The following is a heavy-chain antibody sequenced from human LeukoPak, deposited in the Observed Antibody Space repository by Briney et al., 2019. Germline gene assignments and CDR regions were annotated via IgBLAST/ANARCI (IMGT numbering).Heavy chain of an antibody. J-gene: IGHJ4*02. D-gene: IGHD5-12*01. Sequence: GGSLRLSCTVSGFTFDDYAMHWVRQVPGKGLEWVSGINWNSDSIGYADSVKGRFTTSRDNAKNSLYLQMNSLRAEDTAFYYCAINGGGDSGYGNFDYWGQGTLVTVPS. V-gene: IGHV3-9*01. CDR1: GFTFDDYA. CDR2: INWNSDSI. CDR3: AINGGGDSGYGNFDY.